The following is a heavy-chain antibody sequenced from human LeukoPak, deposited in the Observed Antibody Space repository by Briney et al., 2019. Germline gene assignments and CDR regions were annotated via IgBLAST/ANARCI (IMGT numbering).Heavy chain of an antibody. CDR3: ARSYEFWSGYYDY. V-gene: IGHV4-59*01. D-gene: IGHD3-3*01. CDR2: IYYSGST. J-gene: IGHJ4*02. CDR1: GGSISSDY. Sequence: PSETLSLTCTVSGGSISSDYLSWFRQPPGEGLEWIGYIYYSGSTNYNPSLKSRVNISVDTSKDQFSLKLCSVTAADTAVYYCARSYEFWSGYYDYWGQGTLVTVSS.